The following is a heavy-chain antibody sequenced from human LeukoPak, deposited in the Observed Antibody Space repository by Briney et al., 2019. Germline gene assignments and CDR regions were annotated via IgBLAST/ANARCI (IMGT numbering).Heavy chain of an antibody. CDR3: VKDIGYSNGGGYFDS. J-gene: IGHJ4*02. V-gene: IGHV3-64D*06. Sequence: PGGSLRLFCSASGFTFSRYAMHWVRQAPGKGPEYVSAISSNEGSTYYADSVRGRFTISRDSSKNTLYLQLSSLRAEDTAFYYCVKDIGYSNGGGYFDSWGQGTLVTVSS. CDR1: GFTFSRYA. CDR2: ISSNEGST. D-gene: IGHD5-18*01.